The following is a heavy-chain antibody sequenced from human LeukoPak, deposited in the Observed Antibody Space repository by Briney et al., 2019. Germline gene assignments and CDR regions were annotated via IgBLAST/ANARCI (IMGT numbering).Heavy chain of an antibody. CDR2: ISAYNGNT. V-gene: IGHV1-18*01. J-gene: IGHJ4*02. CDR1: GYTFTSYG. CDR3: ARVWCSSTSCYHYFDY. D-gene: IGHD2-2*01. Sequence: ASVKVSCKASGYTFTSYGISWVRQAPGQGLEWMGWISAYNGNTNYAQKLQGRVTMTTDTSTSTAYMELRSLRSDDTAVYYCARVWCSSTSCYHYFDYWGQGTLVTVSS.